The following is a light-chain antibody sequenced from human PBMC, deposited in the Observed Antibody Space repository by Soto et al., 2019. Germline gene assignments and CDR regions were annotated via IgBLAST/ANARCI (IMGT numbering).Light chain of an antibody. CDR2: GAS. V-gene: IGKV3-15*01. J-gene: IGKJ5*01. CDR3: QKYRMSPNT. Sequence: ELVMTQSPATLSVSPGESATLSCRGSQSVSNNLAWYQQKAGQAPRLLLYGASTRATGIPARFSGSGSGTEFNLTISRLQSEDFAVYYCQKYRMSPNTFGQGTRLEIK. CDR1: QSVSNN.